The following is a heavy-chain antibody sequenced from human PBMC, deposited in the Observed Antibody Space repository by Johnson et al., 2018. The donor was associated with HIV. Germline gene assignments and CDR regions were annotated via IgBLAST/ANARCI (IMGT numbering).Heavy chain of an antibody. V-gene: IGHV3-11*04. CDR3: ARQGPGYCSGSGCYYDAFDL. CDR2: ISGSGGTI. CDR1: GFTFSDYY. D-gene: IGHD2-15*01. Sequence: QVQLVESGGGLVQPGGSLRLSCVASGFTFSDYYITWIRQAPGKGLEWVSYISGSGGTIYSADSVQGRFTISRDNAKDTVYLQMTSMRAEDTAVYYCARQGPGYCSGSGCYYDAFDLWGQGTMVTVSS. J-gene: IGHJ3*01.